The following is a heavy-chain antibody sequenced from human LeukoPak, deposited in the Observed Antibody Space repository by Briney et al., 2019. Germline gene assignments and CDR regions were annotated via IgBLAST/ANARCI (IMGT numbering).Heavy chain of an antibody. J-gene: IGHJ4*02. D-gene: IGHD6-19*01. CDR2: ISYDGSNK. Sequence: GGSLRLSCAASRFTFSSYGMHWVRQAPGKGLEWVAVISYDGSNKYYADSVKGRFTISRDNSKNTLYLQMNSLRAEDTAVYYCAKDGSSGWYKFDYWGQGTLVTVSS. CDR3: AKDGSSGWYKFDY. V-gene: IGHV3-30*18. CDR1: RFTFSSYG.